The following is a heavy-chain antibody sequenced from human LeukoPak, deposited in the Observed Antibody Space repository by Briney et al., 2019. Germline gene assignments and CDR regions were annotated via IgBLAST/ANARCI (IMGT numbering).Heavy chain of an antibody. D-gene: IGHD4-23*01. V-gene: IGHV1-8*01. CDR3: ACMMTTVVTPKGPSNDY. CDR1: GYTFTSYD. CDR2: MNPNSGNT. J-gene: IGHJ4*02. Sequence: ASVKVSCKASGYTFTSYDINWVRQAPGQGLEWMGWMNPNSGNTGYAQKFQGRVTMTRNTSISTAYMELSSLRSEDTAVYYCACMMTTVVTPKGPSNDYWGQGTLVTVSS.